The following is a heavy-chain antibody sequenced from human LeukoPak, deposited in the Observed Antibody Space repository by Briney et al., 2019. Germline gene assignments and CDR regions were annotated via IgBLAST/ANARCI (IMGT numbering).Heavy chain of an antibody. CDR2: INADGGRT. D-gene: IGHD2/OR15-2a*01. J-gene: IGHJ6*02. Sequence: GGSLRLSCVASGFSLGPYAMHWVRQPRGKGLEWVSHINADGGRTYYADAVKGRFTISRDNSKDSLYLEMTGLRAEDSAIYYCATWAFYHGLDVWGRRTTVTVSS. CDR1: GFSLGPYA. CDR3: ATWAFYHGLDV. V-gene: IGHV3-43*02.